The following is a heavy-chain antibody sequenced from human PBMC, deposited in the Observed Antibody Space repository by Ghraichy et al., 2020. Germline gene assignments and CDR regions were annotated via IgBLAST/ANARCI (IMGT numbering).Heavy chain of an antibody. CDR3: AGRYYGGNGTQIDY. CDR1: GGSFSGYY. J-gene: IGHJ4*02. CDR2: INHSGST. V-gene: IGHV4-34*01. D-gene: IGHD4-23*01. Sequence: SETLSLTCAVYGGSFSGYYWSWIRQPPGKGLEWIGEINHSGSTNYNPSLKSRVTISVDTSKNQFSLKLSSVTAADTAVYYCAGRYYGGNGTQIDYWGQGTLVTVSS.